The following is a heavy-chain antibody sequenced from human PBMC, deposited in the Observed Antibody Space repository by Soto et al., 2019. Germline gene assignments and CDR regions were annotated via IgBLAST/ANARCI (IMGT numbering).Heavy chain of an antibody. CDR1: GFTFSSYW. V-gene: IGHV3-74*01. CDR2: INSDGSST. CDR3: AREGRGVVVPGGMDV. Sequence: EVQLVESGGGLVQPGGSLRLSCAVSGFTFSSYWMHWVRQAPGKGLVWVSRINSDGSSTSYADSVKGRFTISRDNAKKTLYLQMNSLRAEDTAVYYCAREGRGVVVPGGMDVWGQGTTVTVSS. J-gene: IGHJ6*02. D-gene: IGHD2-2*01.